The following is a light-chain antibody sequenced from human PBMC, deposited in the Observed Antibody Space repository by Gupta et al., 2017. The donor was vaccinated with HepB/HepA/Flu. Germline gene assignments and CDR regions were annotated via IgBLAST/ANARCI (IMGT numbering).Light chain of an antibody. CDR3: QSYDSSLSGFV. V-gene: IGLV1-40*01. Sequence: QSVLTQPPSVSGAPGQRVTISCTGSSSNIGTKLPVHWYQQLPGTAPKLLIYGNNNRPSGVPDRFSGSKSGTSASLAITGLQAEDEADYYCQSYDSSLSGFVFGTGTQVTVL. CDR2: GNN. J-gene: IGLJ1*01. CDR1: SSNIGTKLP.